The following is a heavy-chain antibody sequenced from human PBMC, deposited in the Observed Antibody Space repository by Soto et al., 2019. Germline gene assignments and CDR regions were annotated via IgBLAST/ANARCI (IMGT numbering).Heavy chain of an antibody. V-gene: IGHV3-15*07. CDR2: IKSKTDGGTT. Sequence: EVQLVESGGGLVKPGGSLRLSCAASGFTFSNAWMNWVRQAPGKGLEWVGRIKSKTDGGTTDYAAPVKGRFTISRDDSKNTLYLQMNSLKTEDTAVYYCTTSLGSSWPQYCYCGMDVWGQGTTVTVSS. J-gene: IGHJ6*02. CDR1: GFTFSNAW. CDR3: TTSLGSSWPQYCYCGMDV. D-gene: IGHD6-13*01.